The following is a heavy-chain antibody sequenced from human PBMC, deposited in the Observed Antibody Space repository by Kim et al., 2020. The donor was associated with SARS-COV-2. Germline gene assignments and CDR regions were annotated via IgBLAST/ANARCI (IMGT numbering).Heavy chain of an antibody. CDR3: AKASGYYSPLDY. Sequence: GGSLRLSCAASGFTFDDYAMHWVRQAPGKGLEWVSGISWNSGSIGYADSVKGRFTISRDNAKNSLYLQMNSLRAEDTALYYCAKASGYYSPLDYWGQGTLVTVSS. CDR1: GFTFDDYA. CDR2: ISWNSGSI. V-gene: IGHV3-9*01. J-gene: IGHJ4*02. D-gene: IGHD3-22*01.